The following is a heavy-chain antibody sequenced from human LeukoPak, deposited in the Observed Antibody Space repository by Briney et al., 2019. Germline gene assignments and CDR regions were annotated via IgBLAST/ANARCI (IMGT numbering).Heavy chain of an antibody. CDR2: IYYSGST. D-gene: IGHD5-18*01. CDR3: ARAGYGRYSYGRYDY. J-gene: IGHJ4*02. CDR1: GGSISSGDYY. Sequence: SQTLSLTCTVSGGSISSGDYYWSWIRQPPGKGLEWIGYIYYSGSTYYNPPLKSRVTISVDTSKNQFSLKLSSVTAADTAVYYCARAGYGRYSYGRYDYWGQGTLVTVSS. V-gene: IGHV4-30-4*08.